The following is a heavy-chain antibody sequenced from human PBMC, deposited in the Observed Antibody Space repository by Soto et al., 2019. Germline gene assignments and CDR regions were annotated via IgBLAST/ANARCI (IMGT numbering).Heavy chain of an antibody. J-gene: IGHJ5*02. CDR1: GCSISSYY. CDR2: IYYSGST. CDR3: ARVLGESPPPHGGWFEP. Sequence: SEILSLPCPVSGCSISSYYWSWIRQPPGKGLEWIGYIYYSGSTNYNPSLKSRVTISVDTSKNQFSLKLSSVTAADTAVYYCARVLGESPPPHGGWFEPWGQGTLVTVSS. V-gene: IGHV4-59*01.